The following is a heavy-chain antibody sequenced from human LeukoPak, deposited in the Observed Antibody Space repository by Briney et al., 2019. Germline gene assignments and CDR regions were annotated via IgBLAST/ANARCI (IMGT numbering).Heavy chain of an antibody. CDR2: IIPIFGTA. J-gene: IGHJ4*02. Sequence: ASVKVSCKASGYTFTSYGISWVRQAPGQGLEWMGGIIPIFGTANYAQKFQGRVTITTDESTSTAYMELSSLRSEDTAVYYCARDSRLRFLEWLLDYWGQGTLVTVSS. CDR1: GYTFTSYG. V-gene: IGHV1-69*05. CDR3: ARDSRLRFLEWLLDY. D-gene: IGHD3-3*01.